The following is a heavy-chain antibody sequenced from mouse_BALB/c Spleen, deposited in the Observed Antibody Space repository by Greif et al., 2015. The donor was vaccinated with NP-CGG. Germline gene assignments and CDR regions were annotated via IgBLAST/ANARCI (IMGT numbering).Heavy chain of an antibody. Sequence: QVQLQQSGAELVKPGASVKLSCKASGYTFTSYWMHWVKQRPGQGLEWIGEINPSNGRTNYNEKFKSKATLTVDKSSSTAYMQLSSLTSEDSAVYYCARIYYDYETYYAMDYWGQGTSVTVSS. V-gene: IGHV1S81*02. CDR1: GYTFTSYW. CDR3: ARIYYDYETYYAMDY. D-gene: IGHD2-4*01. J-gene: IGHJ4*01. CDR2: INPSNGRT.